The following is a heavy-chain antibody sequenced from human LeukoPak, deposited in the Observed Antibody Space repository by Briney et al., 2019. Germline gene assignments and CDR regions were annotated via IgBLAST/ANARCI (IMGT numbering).Heavy chain of an antibody. Sequence: SETLSLTCTVSGGSIVTNLYWWGWIAQPPGQRLEWIANIDYTGTAHSNPSLRSRVNISVDTSTNQFSLKLSSVTAADTAVYYCASGFWFGKLYYYYYMDVWGKGTPVTISS. CDR1: GGSIVTNLYW. D-gene: IGHD3-10*01. CDR3: ASGFWFGKLYYYYYMDV. CDR2: IDYTGTA. V-gene: IGHV4-39*07. J-gene: IGHJ6*03.